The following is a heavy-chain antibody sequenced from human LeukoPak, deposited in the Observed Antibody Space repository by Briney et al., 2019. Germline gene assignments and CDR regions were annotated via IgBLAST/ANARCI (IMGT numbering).Heavy chain of an antibody. D-gene: IGHD5-18*01. J-gene: IGHJ4*02. CDR2: IYPGDSDT. CDR3: ASGDTKLTSAHGFDY. CDR1: GYSFTSYW. V-gene: IGHV5-51*01. Sequence: SGESLKISCKGSGYSFTSYWIGWVRQMPGKGLEWMGIIYPGDSDTRYSPSFQGQVTISADKSISTAYLQWSSLKASDTAMYYCASGDTKLTSAHGFDYWGQGTLVTVSS.